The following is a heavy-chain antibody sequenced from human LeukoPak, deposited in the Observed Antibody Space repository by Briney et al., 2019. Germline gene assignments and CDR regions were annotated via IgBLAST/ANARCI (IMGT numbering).Heavy chain of an antibody. J-gene: IGHJ4*02. CDR3: ARESPPPMTTVTNYFDY. CDR1: GGTFSSYA. D-gene: IGHD4-17*01. CDR2: IIPIFGTA. V-gene: IGHV1-69*05. Sequence: SVKVSCKASGGTFSSYAISWVRQAPGQGLEWMGRIIPIFGTANYAQKLQGRVTITTDESTSTAYMELSSLKSEDTAVYYCARESPPPMTTVTNYFDYWGQGTLVTVPS.